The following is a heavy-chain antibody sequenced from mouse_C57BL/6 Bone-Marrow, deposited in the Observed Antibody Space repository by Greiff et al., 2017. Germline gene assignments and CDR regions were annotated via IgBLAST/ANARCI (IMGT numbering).Heavy chain of an antibody. V-gene: IGHV1-62-3*01. CDR1: GYTFTSYW. CDR2: IDPNSGGT. J-gene: IGHJ1*03. Sequence: VQLQQPGAELVKPGASVKLSCKASGYTFTSYWMHWVKQRPGQGLEWIGRIDPNSGGTKYNEKFKDKATLTADKSSSTDYMQLSSLTYEDSAVYYCAGTGPTYNYGSSPHSAYFDVWGTGTTVTVSS. D-gene: IGHD1-1*01. CDR3: AGTGPTYNYGSSPHSAYFDV.